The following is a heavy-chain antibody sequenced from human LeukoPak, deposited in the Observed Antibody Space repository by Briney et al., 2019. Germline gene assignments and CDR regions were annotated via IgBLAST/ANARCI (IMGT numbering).Heavy chain of an antibody. CDR3: AKARCSNSDCYMPDW. Sequence: PGGSLRLSCAASGFTLSDHYMDWVRQAPGKGLEWVGRVRNKANGYRTEYAASVKGRFTVSGDASKNSLYLQMNSLKTEDTAVYYCAKARCSNSDCYMPDWWGQGTLVTVSS. J-gene: IGHJ4*02. CDR2: VRNKANGYRT. CDR1: GFTLSDHY. D-gene: IGHD2-2*02. V-gene: IGHV3-72*01.